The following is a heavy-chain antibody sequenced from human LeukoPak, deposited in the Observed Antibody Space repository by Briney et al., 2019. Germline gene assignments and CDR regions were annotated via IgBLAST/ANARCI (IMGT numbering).Heavy chain of an antibody. Sequence: GGSLRLSCAASGFTFSSYWMNWARQAPGKGLEWVASINHNGNVNYYVDSVKGRFTISRDNAKNSLYLQMNSLRAEDTAVYYCARDLGAAAGVDYWGQGTLVTVSS. CDR2: INHNGNVN. CDR3: ARDLGAAAGVDY. CDR1: GFTFSSYW. V-gene: IGHV3-7*01. D-gene: IGHD6-13*01. J-gene: IGHJ4*02.